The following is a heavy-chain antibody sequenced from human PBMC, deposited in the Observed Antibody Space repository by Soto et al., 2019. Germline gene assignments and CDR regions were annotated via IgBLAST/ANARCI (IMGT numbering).Heavy chain of an antibody. V-gene: IGHV3-23*01. D-gene: IGHD3-22*01. CDR3: AKESGSAMIVVVIPTSTLDY. J-gene: IGHJ4*02. CDR1: GFTFSSYA. Sequence: GGSLRLSCAASGFTFSSYAMSWVRQAPGKGLEWVSAISGSGGSTYYADSVKGRFTISRDNSKNTLYLQMNSLRAEDTAVYYCAKESGSAMIVVVIPTSTLDYWGQGTLVTV. CDR2: ISGSGGST.